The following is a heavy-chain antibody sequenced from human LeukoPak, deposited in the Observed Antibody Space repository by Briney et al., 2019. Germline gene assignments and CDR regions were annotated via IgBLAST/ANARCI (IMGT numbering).Heavy chain of an antibody. Sequence: GSLRLSCSASGFTFRSLGMHWVRQAPGKGLEHVSTIGSDGDSTYYADSVKDRFTISRDNSKNALYLQMTSLRPEDSAVYYCVSPVFINYWGQGTLVTVSS. CDR1: GFTFRSLG. CDR2: IGSDGDST. J-gene: IGHJ4*01. D-gene: IGHD1-14*01. CDR3: VSPVFINY. V-gene: IGHV3-64D*06.